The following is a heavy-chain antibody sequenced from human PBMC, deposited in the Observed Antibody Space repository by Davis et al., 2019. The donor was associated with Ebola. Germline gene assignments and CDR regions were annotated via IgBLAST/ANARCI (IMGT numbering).Heavy chain of an antibody. J-gene: IGHJ5*02. V-gene: IGHV3-23*01. CDR3: AKALTTVTTGGWFDP. CDR1: GFTFSDYY. D-gene: IGHD4-11*01. CDR2: ISGSGGST. Sequence: GGSLRLSCAASGFTFSDYYMSWVRQAPGKGLEWVSAISGSGGSTYYADSVKGRFTISRDNSKNTLYLQMNSLRAEDTAVYYCAKALTTVTTGGWFDPWGQGTLVTVSS.